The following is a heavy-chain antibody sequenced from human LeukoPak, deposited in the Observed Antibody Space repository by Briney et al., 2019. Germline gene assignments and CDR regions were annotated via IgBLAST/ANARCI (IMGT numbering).Heavy chain of an antibody. Sequence: GASVKVSCKASGYTFTSYYMHWVRQAPGQGLEWMGIINPSGGSTSYAQKFQGRVTMTRDTSTSTVYMELSSLRSEDTAVYYCAREVYYYGSGTRTPNYYYYYYMDVWGKGTTVTISS. V-gene: IGHV1-46*01. CDR1: GYTFTSYY. CDR2: INPSGGST. J-gene: IGHJ6*03. D-gene: IGHD3-10*01. CDR3: AREVYYYGSGTRTPNYYYYYYMDV.